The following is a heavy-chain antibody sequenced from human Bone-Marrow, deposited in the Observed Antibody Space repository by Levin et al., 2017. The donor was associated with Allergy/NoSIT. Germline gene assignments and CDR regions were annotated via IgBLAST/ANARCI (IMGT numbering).Heavy chain of an antibody. Sequence: KGSGPTLVKPTETLTLTCSISGFSLSNTGMAVTWIRQPPGKALEWLAHIFSNDEKSYSTSLKSRLTISKDTSKRQVVLTMTNMGPVDTATYFCARMRLEYGVPSGHALLLDYWGQGTLVTVSS. D-gene: IGHD4-17*01. CDR2: IFSNDEK. V-gene: IGHV2-26*03. CDR1: GFSLSNTGMA. CDR3: ARMRLEYGVPSGHALLLDY. J-gene: IGHJ4*02.